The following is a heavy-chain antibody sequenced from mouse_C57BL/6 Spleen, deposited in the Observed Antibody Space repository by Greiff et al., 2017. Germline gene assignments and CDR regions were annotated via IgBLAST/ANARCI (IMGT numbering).Heavy chain of an antibody. V-gene: IGHV1-64*01. Sequence: VQLQQPGAELVKPGASVKLSCKASGYTFTSYWMHWVKQRPGQGLEWIGMIHPNSGSTNYNEKFKSKATLTVDKSSSTAYMQLSSLTAEDSAVYYCAIPYYGSSYLVAYWGQGTLVTVSA. CDR2: IHPNSGST. CDR1: GYTFTSYW. CDR3: AIPYYGSSYLVAY. D-gene: IGHD1-1*01. J-gene: IGHJ3*01.